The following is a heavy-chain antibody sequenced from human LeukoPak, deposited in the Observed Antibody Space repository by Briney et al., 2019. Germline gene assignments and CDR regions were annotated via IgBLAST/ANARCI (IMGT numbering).Heavy chain of an antibody. J-gene: IGHJ4*02. Sequence: SETLSLTCAVSGASISSTKWWTWVRRPPGKGLERIGEIYHSERTNYNPSLKSRVTISVDTSKNQFSLKLRSVTAADTAVYYCARTRWLQSLFDYWGQGTLVTVSS. CDR1: GASISSTKW. D-gene: IGHD5-24*01. CDR2: IYHSERT. V-gene: IGHV4-4*02. CDR3: ARTRWLQSLFDY.